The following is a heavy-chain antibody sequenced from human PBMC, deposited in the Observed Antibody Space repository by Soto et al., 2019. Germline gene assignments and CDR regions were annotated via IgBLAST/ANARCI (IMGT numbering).Heavy chain of an antibody. V-gene: IGHV4-39*01. J-gene: IGHJ5*02. CDR1: GGSISSSSYY. CDR3: ARLEGSHGRSNWFGP. D-gene: IGHD2-15*01. Sequence: NPSETLSLTCTVSGGSISSSSYYWGWIRQPPGKGLEWIGSIYYSGSTYYNPSLKSRVTISVDTSKNQFSLKLSSVTAADTAVYYCARLEGSHGRSNWFGPWAPGT. CDR2: IYYSGST.